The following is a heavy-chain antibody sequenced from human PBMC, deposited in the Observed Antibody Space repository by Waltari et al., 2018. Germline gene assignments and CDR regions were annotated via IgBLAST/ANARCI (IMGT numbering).Heavy chain of an antibody. V-gene: IGHV4-34*01. D-gene: IGHD6-13*01. CDR1: GGSFSGYY. Sequence: QVQLQQWGAGLLKPSETLSLTCAVYGGSFSGYYWSWIRQPPGKGLEWIGEINHSGGTKYNPSLKSRVTISVDTSKNQFSLKLSSVTAADTSVYYCTRGLLAAAGPRFGYWGQGTLVTVSS. J-gene: IGHJ4*02. CDR3: TRGLLAAAGPRFGY. CDR2: INHSGGT.